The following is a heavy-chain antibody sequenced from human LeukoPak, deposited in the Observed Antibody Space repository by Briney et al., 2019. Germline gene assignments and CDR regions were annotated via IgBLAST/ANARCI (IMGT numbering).Heavy chain of an antibody. J-gene: IGHJ4*02. D-gene: IGHD2-21*02. CDR1: GGSISNYY. Sequence: SETLSLTCTVSGGSISNYYWNWIRQSPGKGLEWIGYILSSGSTHHNPSLTGRISLSVDTSKNQFSLKLSSVTAADTAVYYCANSLAYCGGDCHFDYWGQGTLVTVSS. CDR3: ANSLAYCGGDCHFDY. V-gene: IGHV4-4*09. CDR2: ILSSGST.